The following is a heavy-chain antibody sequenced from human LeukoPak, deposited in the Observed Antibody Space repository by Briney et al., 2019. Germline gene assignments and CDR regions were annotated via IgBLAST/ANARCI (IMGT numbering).Heavy chain of an antibody. D-gene: IGHD4-23*01. V-gene: IGHV4-59*01. CDR1: GGSMSPYY. CDR2: IYYSGST. Sequence: SETLSLTCTVSGGSMSPYYWNWIRQPPGKELEGIGYIYYSGSTNYNPSLKSRVTISIDTSKNQFSLKLSSVIAADTAVYYCARPKRDDTGNSFYYYGMDVWGQGTTVTVSS. CDR3: ARPKRDDTGNSFYYYGMDV. J-gene: IGHJ6*02.